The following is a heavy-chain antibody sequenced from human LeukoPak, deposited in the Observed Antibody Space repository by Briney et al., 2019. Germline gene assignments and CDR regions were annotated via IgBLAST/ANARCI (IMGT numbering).Heavy chain of an antibody. CDR3: AKIVEGVAGTSYYFDY. Sequence: PGGSLRLSCAASGFTFSSDAMSWVRQAPGKGLEWVSAISGSGGSTYYADSVKGRFTISRDNSKNTLYLQMNSLRAEDTAVYYCAKIVEGVAGTSYYFDYWGQGTLVTVSS. J-gene: IGHJ4*02. D-gene: IGHD6-19*01. CDR2: ISGSGGST. V-gene: IGHV3-23*01. CDR1: GFTFSSDA.